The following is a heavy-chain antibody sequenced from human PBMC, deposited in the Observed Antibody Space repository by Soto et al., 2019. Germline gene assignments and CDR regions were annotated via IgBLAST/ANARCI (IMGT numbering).Heavy chain of an antibody. V-gene: IGHV4-59*01. CDR2: IYYSGST. Sequence: PSETLSLTCTVSGGSISSYYWSWIRQPPGKGLEWIGYIYYSGSTNYNPSLKSRVTISVDTSKNQFSLKLSSVTAADTAVYYCAKNPGYYYDSTGYHFAYWGQRTPVIVSS. CDR3: AKNPGYYYDSTGYHFAY. CDR1: GGSISSYY. D-gene: IGHD3-22*01. J-gene: IGHJ4*02.